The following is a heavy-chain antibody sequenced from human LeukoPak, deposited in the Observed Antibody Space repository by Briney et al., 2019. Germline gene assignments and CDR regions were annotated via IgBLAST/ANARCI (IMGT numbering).Heavy chain of an antibody. V-gene: IGHV3-23*01. CDR2: IRDGDGRT. CDR3: AKDHSTTWLGSFNY. CDR1: GFTFYDYA. D-gene: IGHD2-2*01. Sequence: GGSLRLSCAASGFTFYDYAMSWVRQPPGKGLEWVSLIRDGDGRTHYADSVKGRFTISRDNSKKMVYLQMNGLRADDTAVYYCAKDHSTTWLGSFNYWGQGNLVTVSS. J-gene: IGHJ4*02.